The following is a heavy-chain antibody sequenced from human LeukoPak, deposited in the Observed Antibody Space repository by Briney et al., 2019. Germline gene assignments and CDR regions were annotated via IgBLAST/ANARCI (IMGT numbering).Heavy chain of an antibody. Sequence: PGGSLRLSCEVSGFPVRSRYMTGFHQPPGRGLECVAVIYSGGTTYHIYSVKGRFTISRDISKSTMYLEMNNLRVEDTAIYYCASLEGGPSDGRWGQGTLVTVSS. V-gene: IGHV3-53*01. CDR2: IYSGGTT. CDR1: GFPVRSRY. CDR3: ASLEGGPSDGR. J-gene: IGHJ4*02. D-gene: IGHD3-3*01.